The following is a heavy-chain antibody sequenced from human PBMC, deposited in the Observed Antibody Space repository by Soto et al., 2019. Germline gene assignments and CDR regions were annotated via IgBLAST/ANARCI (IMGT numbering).Heavy chain of an antibody. J-gene: IGHJ6*02. CDR1: GYTFTSYG. CDR3: ARADVTTWENGMDV. Sequence: ASVKVSCKASGYTFTSYGISWVRQAPGQGLERMGWISAYNGNTNYAQKLQGRVTMTTDTFTSTAYMELGSLRSDDTVVYYCARADVTTWENGMDVWGQGTTVTVSS. CDR2: ISAYNGNT. D-gene: IGHD4-4*01. V-gene: IGHV1-18*01.